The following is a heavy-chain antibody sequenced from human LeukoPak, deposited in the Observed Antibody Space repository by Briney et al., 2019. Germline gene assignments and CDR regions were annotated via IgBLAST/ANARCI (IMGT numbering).Heavy chain of an antibody. CDR3: ARTFYDTLDSDAFDF. Sequence: ASVKVSCKASGYTFTGYYIHWVRQAPGQGLEWMGWVKPNSGGTNYAQKFQGRVTMTRDTSISTAYMELSRLRSDDTAVYYCARTFYDTLDSDAFDFWGQGTMVIVSS. CDR1: GYTFTGYY. D-gene: IGHD2/OR15-2a*01. CDR2: VKPNSGGT. J-gene: IGHJ3*01. V-gene: IGHV1-2*02.